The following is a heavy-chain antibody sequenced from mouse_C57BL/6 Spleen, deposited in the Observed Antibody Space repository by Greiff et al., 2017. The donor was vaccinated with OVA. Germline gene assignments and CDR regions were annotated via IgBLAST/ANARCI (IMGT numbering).Heavy chain of an antibody. Sequence: EVNVVESGGGLVQPGGSLKLSCAASGFTFSDYGMAWVRQAPRKGPEWVAFISNLAYSIYYADTVTGRFTISRENAKNTLYLEMSSLRSEDTAMYYCAREDYGGAMDYWGQGTSVTVSS. J-gene: IGHJ4*01. CDR1: GFTFSDYG. CDR3: AREDYGGAMDY. D-gene: IGHD1-1*01. V-gene: IGHV5-15*01. CDR2: ISNLAYSI.